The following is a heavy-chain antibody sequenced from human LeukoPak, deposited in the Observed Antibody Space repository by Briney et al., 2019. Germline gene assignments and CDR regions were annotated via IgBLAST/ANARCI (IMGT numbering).Heavy chain of an antibody. CDR1: GITFSSQK. V-gene: IGHV3-21*04. CDR3: LGYCSGGRCYSGGH. CDR2: ISGGSS. D-gene: IGHD2-15*01. J-gene: IGHJ4*02. Sequence: GGSLRLSCAASGITFSSQKMSWVRQAPGKGLEWVSSISGGSSYADSVKGRFTISRDNAKNSLDLQMNSLRAEDTAIYYCLGYCSGGRCYSGGHWGQGTLVTVSS.